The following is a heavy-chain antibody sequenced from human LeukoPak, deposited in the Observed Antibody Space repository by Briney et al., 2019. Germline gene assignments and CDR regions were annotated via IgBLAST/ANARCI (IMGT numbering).Heavy chain of an antibody. CDR1: GYTFTSYG. Sequence: ASVKVSCTASGYTFTSYGISWVRQAPGQGLEWMGWISAYNGNTNYAQKLQGRVTLTTDTSTTTAYMELRSLRSDDTAVYYCARAAAGGTTNWFDPWGQGTLVTVSS. J-gene: IGHJ5*02. V-gene: IGHV1-18*01. D-gene: IGHD6-13*01. CDR2: ISAYNGNT. CDR3: ARAAAGGTTNWFDP.